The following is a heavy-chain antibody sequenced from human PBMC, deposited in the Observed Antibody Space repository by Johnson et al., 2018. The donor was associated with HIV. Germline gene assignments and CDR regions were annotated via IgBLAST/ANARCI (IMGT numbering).Heavy chain of an antibody. D-gene: IGHD6-19*01. CDR3: AKYLYSSGFDI. J-gene: IGHJ3*02. CDR2: ISYAGSNK. V-gene: IGHV3-30-3*02. CDR1: GFTFNNYG. Sequence: QVQLVESGGGVVQPGRSLRLSCAASGFTFNNYGMHWVRQAPGKGLEWVAVISYAGSNKYYADSVKGRFTISRDNSKNTLYLQMNSLRAADTAVYYCAKYLYSSGFDIWGQGTMVTVSS.